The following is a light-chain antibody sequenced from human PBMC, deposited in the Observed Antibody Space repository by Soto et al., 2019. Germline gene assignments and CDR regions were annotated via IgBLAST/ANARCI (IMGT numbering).Light chain of an antibody. J-gene: IGKJ2*01. CDR1: QRITTY. Sequence: IQMTQSPSSLSASVGDRVTITCRASQRITTYLNWYQQKPGNAPKLLITTAGTLQRGVPSRFSGSGSGTDFTLTITSRQPEDFATYFCQQTYSTPYTFGQGTNVQIK. CDR2: TAG. CDR3: QQTYSTPYT. V-gene: IGKV1-39*01.